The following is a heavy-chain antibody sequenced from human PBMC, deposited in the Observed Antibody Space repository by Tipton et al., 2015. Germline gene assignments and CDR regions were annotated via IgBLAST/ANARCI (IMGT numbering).Heavy chain of an antibody. CDR1: GGSVSSGGYY. V-gene: IGHV4-31*03. CDR2: IYYSGST. D-gene: IGHD3-3*01. J-gene: IGHJ6*02. CDR3: ARHRNYALWSGDPYEIDV. Sequence: TLSLTCTVSGGSVSSGGYYWSWFRQHPGKGLEWIGYIYYSGSTYYNPSLKSRVTISVDTSKRQFSLNLSSVTAADTAVYYCARHRNYALWSGDPYEIDVWGQGTTVAVSS.